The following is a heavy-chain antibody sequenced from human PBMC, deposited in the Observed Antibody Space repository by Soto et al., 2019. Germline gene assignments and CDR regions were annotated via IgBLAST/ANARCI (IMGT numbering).Heavy chain of an antibody. CDR2: IYPGDSDT. CDR1: GYSFTNNW. V-gene: IGHV5-51*01. Sequence: GESLKISCKGSGYSFTNNWIGWVRQMPGKGLGWMGIIYPGDSDTRYSPSFQGQVTISVDTSKNQFSLKLSSVTAADTAVYYCARVNLWFGESSTDIYGMDVWGQGTTVTVSS. D-gene: IGHD3-10*01. J-gene: IGHJ6*02. CDR3: ARVNLWFGESSTDIYGMDV.